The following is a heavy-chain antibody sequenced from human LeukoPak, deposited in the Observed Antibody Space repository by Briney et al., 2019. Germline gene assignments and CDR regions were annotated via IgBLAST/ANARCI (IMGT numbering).Heavy chain of an antibody. D-gene: IGHD6-13*01. CDR3: ARQQKEIAAAADWDGY. CDR1: GGPISSGGYY. CDR2: IYHSGST. V-gene: IGHV4-30-2*01. J-gene: IGHJ4*02. Sequence: SQTLSLTCTVSGGPISSGGYYWSWTRQPPGKGLEWIGYIYHSGSTYYNPSLKSRVTISVDTSKNQFSLKLSSVTAADTAVYYCARQQKEIAAAADWDGYWGQGTLVTVSS.